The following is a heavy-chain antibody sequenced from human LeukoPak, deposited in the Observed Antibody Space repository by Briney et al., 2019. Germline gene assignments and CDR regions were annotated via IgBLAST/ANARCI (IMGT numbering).Heavy chain of an antibody. CDR3: ARGSGGSWKGNWFDP. D-gene: IGHD2-15*01. CDR1: GGTFSRYA. Sequence: SGKVSCKASGGTFSRYAISWVRQAPGQELEWMGGIIPIFGTANYAQKFQGRVTITADKSTSTAYMELSSLRSEDTAVYYCARGSGGSWKGNWFDPWGQGTLVTVSS. V-gene: IGHV1-69*06. CDR2: IIPIFGTA. J-gene: IGHJ5*02.